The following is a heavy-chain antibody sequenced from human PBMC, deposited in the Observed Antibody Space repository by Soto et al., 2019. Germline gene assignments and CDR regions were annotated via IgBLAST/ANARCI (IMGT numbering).Heavy chain of an antibody. CDR3: ARGDYYDMSGYYYVGKYFDY. V-gene: IGHV4-59*01. CDR1: GGSISSFY. CDR2: IFYSGST. J-gene: IGHJ4*02. Sequence: SLTCTVSGGSISSFYWSWIRQPPGRGLEWIGYIFYSGSTNFNPSLKSRVTMSVDMSKNQFSLKLNSVTAADTAVYYCARGDYYDMSGYYYVGKYFDYWGQGTMVTVYS. D-gene: IGHD3-22*01.